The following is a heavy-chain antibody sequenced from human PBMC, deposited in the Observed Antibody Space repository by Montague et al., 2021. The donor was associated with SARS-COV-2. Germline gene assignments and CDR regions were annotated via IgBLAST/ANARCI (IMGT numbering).Heavy chain of an antibody. D-gene: IGHD3-22*01. J-gene: IGHJ3*02. V-gene: IGHV4-59*01. CDR3: ARRGLGYYDSSGGLIPQNAFDI. CDR2: IYYSGST. Sequence: SETLSLTCTVSGGSISSYYWSWIRQPPGKGLEWIGYIYYSGSTNYNPSLKSRVTISVDTSKNQFSLKLSSVTAADTAVYYCARRGLGYYDSSGGLIPQNAFDIWGQGTMVTVSS. CDR1: GGSISSYY.